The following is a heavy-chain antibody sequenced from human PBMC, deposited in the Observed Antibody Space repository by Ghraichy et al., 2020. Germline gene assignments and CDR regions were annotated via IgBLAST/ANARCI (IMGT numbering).Heavy chain of an antibody. CDR2: ISASSSFI. Sequence: GGSPRLSCAASGFPFSTYRMNWVRQAPGKGLEWVSIISASSSFIYYADSVKGRFTISRDNAKNSLYLQMNSLRADDTAVYYCARDDYDSSGYHIDYWGQGTLVTVSS. CDR3: ARDDYDSSGYHIDY. D-gene: IGHD3-22*01. J-gene: IGHJ4*02. CDR1: GFPFSTYR. V-gene: IGHV3-21*01.